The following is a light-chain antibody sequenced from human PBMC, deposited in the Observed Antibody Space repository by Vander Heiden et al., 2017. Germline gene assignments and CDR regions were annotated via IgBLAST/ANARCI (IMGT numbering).Light chain of an antibody. CDR1: QSLPQTNGYSN. J-gene: IGKJ1*01. V-gene: IGKV2-28*01. Sequence: DIVMTQSPLSLPVTPGESASIPCRSSQSLPQTNGYSNLEWYLQKPGQSPQLLISLGSIRASGVPDRFTGSASGTDFILKISRVEAEDAGVYFCMQARHTPWTFGQGTKVEIK. CDR2: LGS. CDR3: MQARHTPWT.